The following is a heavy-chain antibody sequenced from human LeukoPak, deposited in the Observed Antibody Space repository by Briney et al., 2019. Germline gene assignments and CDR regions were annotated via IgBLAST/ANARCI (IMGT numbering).Heavy chain of an antibody. D-gene: IGHD3-22*01. Sequence: GGSLRLSCAASGFTFNNYAINWVRQAPGKGLQWVSTISNSDDTTYYADSVKGRFTVSRDNSKNTLYLHMNNLRAEDTAVYYCAKDSRSFDSSGYYYPGWFDPWGQGTLVTVSS. CDR1: GFTFNNYA. CDR3: AKDSRSFDSSGYYYPGWFDP. V-gene: IGHV3-23*01. J-gene: IGHJ5*02. CDR2: ISNSDDTT.